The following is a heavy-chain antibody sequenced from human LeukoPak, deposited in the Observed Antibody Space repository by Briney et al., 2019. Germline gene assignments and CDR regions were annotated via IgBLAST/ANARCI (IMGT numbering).Heavy chain of an antibody. V-gene: IGHV3-7*01. J-gene: IGHJ4*02. CDR1: GFTFSGYW. CDR3: AGHRDYYDSSGWDYFAY. Sequence: GGSLRLSCAASGFTFSGYWMSWVRQAPGKGLEWVANIKQDGSEKYYVDSVKGRFTISRDNAKNSLYLQMNSPRAENTAVYYCAGHRDYYDSSGWDYFAYWGQGTLVTVSS. D-gene: IGHD3-22*01. CDR2: IKQDGSEK.